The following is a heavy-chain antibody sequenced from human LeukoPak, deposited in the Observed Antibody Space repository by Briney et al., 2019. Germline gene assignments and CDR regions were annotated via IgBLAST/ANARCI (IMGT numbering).Heavy chain of an antibody. CDR1: GFTFSSYS. CDR3: ARWPRSGYYVLDY. CDR2: ISSSSSYI. D-gene: IGHD3-22*01. J-gene: IGHJ4*02. V-gene: IGHV3-21*01. Sequence: GGSLRLSSAASGFTFSSYSMNWVRQAPGKGLEWVSSISSSSSYIYYADSVKGRFTISRDNAKNSLYLRMNSLRAEDTAVYYCARWPRSGYYVLDYWGQGTLVTVSS.